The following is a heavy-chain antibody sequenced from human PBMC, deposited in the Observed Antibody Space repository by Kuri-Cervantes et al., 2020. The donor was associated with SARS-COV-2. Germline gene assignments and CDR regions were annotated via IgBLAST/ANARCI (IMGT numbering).Heavy chain of an antibody. CDR3: AKLAGSNYFYYYGMDV. J-gene: IGHJ6*02. Sequence: GESLKISCAASGFSFSHSAMHWIRQAPGKGLEWVAIVSYDGSNKYYADSVKGRFTISRDNSKNTLYLQMNSLRAEDTAVYYCAKLAGSNYFYYYGMDVWGQGTTVTVSS. D-gene: IGHD4-11*01. CDR1: GFSFSHSA. CDR2: VSYDGSNK. V-gene: IGHV3-30-3*02.